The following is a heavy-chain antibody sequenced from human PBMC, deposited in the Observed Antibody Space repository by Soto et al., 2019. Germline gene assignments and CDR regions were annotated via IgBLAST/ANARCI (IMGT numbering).Heavy chain of an antibody. CDR3: TKGGVTNRNGWFDP. D-gene: IGHD4-17*01. V-gene: IGHV3-23*01. CDR1: RFTFIIYA. J-gene: IGHJ5*02. CDR2: ISASAGTT. Sequence: GGSLRLSCAASRFTFIIYAMTWVRQPPGKGLEWASSISASAGTTYYAGSVKGRFTISRDNSKNTLYLQLNSLRVEDTAVYYCTKGGVTNRNGWFDPWGQGTLVTVSS.